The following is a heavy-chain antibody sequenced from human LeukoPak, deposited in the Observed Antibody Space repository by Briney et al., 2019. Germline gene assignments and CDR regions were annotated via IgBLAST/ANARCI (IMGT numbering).Heavy chain of an antibody. CDR2: INPNSGGT. D-gene: IGHD3-10*01. CDR3: ARVPPGRQWPKVVFQH. Sequence: ASVKVSCKASGYTFTGYYMHWVRQAPGQGLEWMGWINPNSGGTNYAQKFQGRVTMTRDTSISTAYMELSRLRSDDTAVYYRARVPPGRQWPKVVFQHWGQGTLVTVSS. J-gene: IGHJ1*01. CDR1: GYTFTGYY. V-gene: IGHV1-2*02.